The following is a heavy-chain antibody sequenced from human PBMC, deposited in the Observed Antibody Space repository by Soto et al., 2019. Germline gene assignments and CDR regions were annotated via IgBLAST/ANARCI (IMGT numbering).Heavy chain of an antibody. CDR2: VNSSGT. J-gene: IGHJ4*02. CDR3: VRLGDS. CDR1: GASISSDEYH. V-gene: IGHV4-39*01. D-gene: IGHD3-10*01. Sequence: WETLSLTCTVSGASISSDEYHWGWIRQPPGKGLEWIGSVNSSGTYYNPSLRSRITVSVDTSNNQFSLNLRSVTAADTATYYCVRLGDSWGQGALVTVSS.